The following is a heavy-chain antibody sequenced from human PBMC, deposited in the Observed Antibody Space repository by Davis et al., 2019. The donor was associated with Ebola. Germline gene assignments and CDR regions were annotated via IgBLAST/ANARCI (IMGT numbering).Heavy chain of an antibody. CDR3: AKDIAPSWTGGRGGFDF. CDR2: IKEDGSVK. D-gene: IGHD3/OR15-3a*01. Sequence: GESLKISCAASGFTFGTYWMSWVRQAPGKGLEFVANIKEDGSVKNYGESVTGRFTISRDNARNSLFLQMSSLRPGDSAIYYCAKDIAPSWTGGRGGFDFWGRGVLVTVSS. J-gene: IGHJ4*02. V-gene: IGHV3-7*03. CDR1: GFTFGTYW.